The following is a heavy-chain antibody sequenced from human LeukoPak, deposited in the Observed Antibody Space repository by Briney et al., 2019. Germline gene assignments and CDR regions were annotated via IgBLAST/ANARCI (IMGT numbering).Heavy chain of an antibody. J-gene: IGHJ4*02. CDR3: AKRGVVIRVILVGFHKEAYYFDS. CDR1: GITLSNYG. CDR2: ISDRGSRT. D-gene: IGHD3-22*01. Sequence: GGSLRLSCAVSGITLSNYGMSWVRQAPGKGLEWVAGISDRGSRTNYADSVKGRFTITTDHPKNTLYLQMNSLRAEDTAVYFCAKRGVVIRVILVGFHKEAYYFDSWGQGALVTVSS. V-gene: IGHV3-23*01.